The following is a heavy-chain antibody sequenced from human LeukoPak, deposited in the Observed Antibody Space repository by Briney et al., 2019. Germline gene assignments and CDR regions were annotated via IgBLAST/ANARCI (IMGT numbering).Heavy chain of an antibody. CDR2: IKQDGSEK. J-gene: IGHJ4*02. CDR1: GFTFSSYW. Sequence: GSLRLSCAASGFTFSSYWMSWVRQAPGKGLEWVANIKQDGSEKYYVDSVKSRFTISRDNAKNSLYLQMNSLRAEDTAVYYCARTRMTKTWELARIYFDYWGQGTLVTVSS. V-gene: IGHV3-7*01. CDR3: ARTRMTKTWELARIYFDY. D-gene: IGHD1-26*01.